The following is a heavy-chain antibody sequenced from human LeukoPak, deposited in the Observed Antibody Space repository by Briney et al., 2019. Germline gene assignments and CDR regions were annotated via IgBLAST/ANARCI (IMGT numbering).Heavy chain of an antibody. CDR2: IYYSGSI. CDR3: ARRSIAAAPGLIWFDP. V-gene: IGHV4-59*08. CDR1: GASISSYY. Sequence: SETLSLTCTVSGASISSYYWSWIRQPPGKGLEWIGDIYYSGSIKYNPSLKSRVTMSVDTSKNQFSLKLSFVTTADTAMYYCARRSIAAAPGLIWFDPWGQGTLVTVSS. J-gene: IGHJ5*02. D-gene: IGHD6-13*01.